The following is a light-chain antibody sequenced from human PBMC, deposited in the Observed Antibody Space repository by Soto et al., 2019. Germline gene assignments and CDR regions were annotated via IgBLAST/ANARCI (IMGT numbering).Light chain of an antibody. Sequence: QSVLPQPASVSGSPGQSSTLSCTGTINDIGSYDYVSWFQQHPGKAPKRIIYEVTNRPSGISTRFSGSKSGNTSSLTISGLQAEDEADYYCSSYKFSTTLRVFGGGTQLTVL. CDR3: SSYKFSTTLRV. CDR2: EVT. CDR1: INDIGSYDY. V-gene: IGLV2-14*01. J-gene: IGLJ3*02.